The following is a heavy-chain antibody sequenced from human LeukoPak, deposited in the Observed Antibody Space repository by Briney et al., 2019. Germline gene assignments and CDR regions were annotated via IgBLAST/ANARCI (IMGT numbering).Heavy chain of an antibody. D-gene: IGHD4-17*01. CDR2: ISGSGGST. CDR3: ARAYGDYESGFGY. Sequence: GGSLRLSCAASGFTFSSYAMSWVRQAPGKGLEWVSAISGSGGSTYYADSVKGRFTISRDNAKNSLYLQMNSLRAEDTAVYYCARAYGDYESGFGYWGQGTLVTVSS. J-gene: IGHJ4*02. CDR1: GFTFSSYA. V-gene: IGHV3-23*01.